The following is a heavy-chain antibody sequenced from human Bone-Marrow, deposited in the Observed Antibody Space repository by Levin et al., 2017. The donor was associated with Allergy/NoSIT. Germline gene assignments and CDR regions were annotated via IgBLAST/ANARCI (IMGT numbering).Heavy chain of an antibody. V-gene: IGHV3-15*01. CDR3: SSGDVDFWGGYYSFEY. CDR2: IKTNADGGTI. J-gene: IGHJ4*02. Sequence: LSLTCAASGLSFTNAWMNWVRQAPGKGLEWVGLIKTNADGGTIDYAAPVKGRFTISRDDSNNTLYLHMSSLKTEDTAVYYCSSGDVDFWGGYYSFEYWGQGTLVTVSS. D-gene: IGHD3-3*01. CDR1: GLSFTNAW.